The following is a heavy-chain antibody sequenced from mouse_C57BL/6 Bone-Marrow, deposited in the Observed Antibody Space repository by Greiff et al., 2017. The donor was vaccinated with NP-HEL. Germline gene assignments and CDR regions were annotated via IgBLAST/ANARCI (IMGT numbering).Heavy chain of an antibody. V-gene: IGHV3-6*01. J-gene: IGHJ3*01. Sequence: EVKLVESGPGLVKPSQSLSLTCSVTGYSITSGYYWNWIRQFPGNKLEWMGYISYDGSNNYNPSLKNRISITRDTSKNQFFLKLNSVTTEDTATYYCARDSPGVPPFAYWGQGTLVTVSA. D-gene: IGHD2-14*01. CDR1: GYSITSGYY. CDR2: ISYDGSN. CDR3: ARDSPGVPPFAY.